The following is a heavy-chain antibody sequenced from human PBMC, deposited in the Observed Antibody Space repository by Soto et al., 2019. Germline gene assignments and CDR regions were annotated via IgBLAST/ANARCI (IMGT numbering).Heavy chain of an antibody. Sequence: VQLLESGGGLVQPGGSLRLACTASGFTFNHYAMTWVRQAPGRGLVWVASVSGRGGSKKYADSVKGRFIISRDNSNSTLYLQMDSLGGEDTAVYYCAKDSTVTTSLYFYYYGVDVWGQVTTVTVSS. CDR3: AKDSTVTTSLYFYYYGVDV. CDR1: GFTFNHYA. V-gene: IGHV3-23*01. J-gene: IGHJ6*01. CDR2: VSGRGGSK. D-gene: IGHD4-17*01.